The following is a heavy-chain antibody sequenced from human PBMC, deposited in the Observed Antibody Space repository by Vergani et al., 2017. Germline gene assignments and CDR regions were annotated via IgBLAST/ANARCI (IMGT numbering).Heavy chain of an antibody. CDR3: AGEVQQLVGDRYNWFDP. Sequence: EVQLVESGGGLVQPGGSLRLSCAASGFTFSSYSMNWVRQAPGKGLEWVSYISSSSSTIYYADSVKGRFTSSRDNAKNSLYLQMNSLRAEDTAVYYCAGEVQQLVGDRYNWFDPWGQGTLVTVSS. J-gene: IGHJ5*02. CDR1: GFTFSSYS. V-gene: IGHV3-48*04. CDR2: ISSSSSTI. D-gene: IGHD6-13*01.